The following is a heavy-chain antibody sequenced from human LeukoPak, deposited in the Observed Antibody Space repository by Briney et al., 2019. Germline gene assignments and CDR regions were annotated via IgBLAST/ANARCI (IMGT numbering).Heavy chain of an antibody. V-gene: IGHV3-48*02. CDR1: GFTFSSYS. D-gene: IGHD3-16*02. CDR2: ISSSSSTI. CDR3: ARDTYYDYVWGSYRYTHFDC. Sequence: GGSLRLSCAASGFTFSSYSMNWVRQAPGKGLEWVSYISSSSSTIYYADSVKGRFTISRDNAKNSLYLQMNSLRDEDTAVYYCARDTYYDYVWGSYRYTHFDCWGQGTLVTVSS. J-gene: IGHJ4*02.